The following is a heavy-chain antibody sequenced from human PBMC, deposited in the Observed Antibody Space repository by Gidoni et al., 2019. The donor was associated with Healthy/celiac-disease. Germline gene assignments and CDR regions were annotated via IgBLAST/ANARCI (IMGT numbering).Heavy chain of an antibody. CDR2: IYPGDSDT. J-gene: IGHJ4*02. D-gene: IGHD3-10*01. Sequence: EVQLVQSGAEVKKPGASLKISCKGSGYSFTSYWLGWVRQMPGKGLEWMGIIYPGDSDTRYSPSFQGQVTISADKSISTAYLQWSSLKASDTAMYYCARSRITMVRGVIPDYFDYWGQGTLVTVSS. CDR3: ARSRITMVRGVIPDYFDY. V-gene: IGHV5-51*01. CDR1: GYSFTSYW.